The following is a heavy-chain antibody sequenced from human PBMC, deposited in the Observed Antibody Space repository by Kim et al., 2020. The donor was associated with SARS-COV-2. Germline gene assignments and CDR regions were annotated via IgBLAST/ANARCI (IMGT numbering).Heavy chain of an antibody. V-gene: IGHV1-69*13. D-gene: IGHD5-12*01. Sequence: SVKVSCKASGGTFSSYAISWVRQAPGQGLEWMGGIIPIFGTANDAQKFQGRVTITADESTSTAYMELSSLRSEDTAVYYCARDGTGERWLQFFCTWGQGTLVTVSS. CDR3: ARDGTGERWLQFFCT. CDR2: IIPIFGTA. J-gene: IGHJ5*02. CDR1: GGTFSSYA.